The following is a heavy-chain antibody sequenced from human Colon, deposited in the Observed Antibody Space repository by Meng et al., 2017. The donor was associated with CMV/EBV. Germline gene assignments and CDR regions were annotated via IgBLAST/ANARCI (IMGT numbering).Heavy chain of an antibody. CDR3: AKEGVEIEPFFDY. CDR1: GFPIRSYG. V-gene: IGHV3-30*02. J-gene: IGHJ4*02. Sequence: GESLKISCVASGFPIRSYGMHWVRQAPGRGLEWMAYIRHDGNTHYYADSLKGRFTVSRDNSKNTVYLQMDSLRVDDTAVYYCAKEGVEIEPFFDYWGQGTLVTVSS. D-gene: IGHD1-1*01. CDR2: IRHDGNTH.